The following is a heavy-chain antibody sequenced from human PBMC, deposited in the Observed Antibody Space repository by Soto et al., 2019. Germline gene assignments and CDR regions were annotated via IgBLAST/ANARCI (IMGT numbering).Heavy chain of an antibody. V-gene: IGHV3-7*01. Sequence: GGSLRLSCAASGFTFSSYWMSWVRQAPGKGLEWVANIKQDGSEKYYVDSVKGRFTISRDNAKNSLYLQMNSLRAEDTAVYYCARTSDYGGNPHWYFDLWGRGTLVTVSS. CDR3: ARTSDYGGNPHWYFDL. CDR2: IKQDGSEK. J-gene: IGHJ2*01. CDR1: GFTFSSYW. D-gene: IGHD4-17*01.